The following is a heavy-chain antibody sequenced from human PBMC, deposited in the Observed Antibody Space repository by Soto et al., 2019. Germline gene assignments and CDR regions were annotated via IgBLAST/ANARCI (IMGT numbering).Heavy chain of an antibody. D-gene: IGHD6-19*01. J-gene: IGHJ5*02. CDR3: ARPNDRTGYSSGGVGFDP. V-gene: IGHV4-39*01. CDR1: GGSISSSSYY. Sequence: SETLSLTCTVSGGSISSSSYYWGWIRQPPGKGLEWIGSIYYSGSTYYNPSLKSRVTISVDTSKNQFSLKLSSVTAADTAVYYCARPNDRTGYSSGGVGFDPWGQGTLVTVSS. CDR2: IYYSGST.